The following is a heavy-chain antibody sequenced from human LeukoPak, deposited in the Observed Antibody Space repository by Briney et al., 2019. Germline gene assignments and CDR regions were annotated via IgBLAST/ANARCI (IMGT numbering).Heavy chain of an antibody. CDR2: INPNSGGT. CDR1: GYTFTGYY. CDR3: ARSSIAAAGEFDY. D-gene: IGHD6-13*01. V-gene: IGHV1-2*04. Sequence: ASVKVSCKASGYTFTGYYMHWVRQAPGQGLEWMGWINPNSGGTNYAQKFQGWVTMTRDTSISTAYMELSRLRFDDTAVYYCARSSIAAAGEFDYWGQGTLVTVSS. J-gene: IGHJ4*02.